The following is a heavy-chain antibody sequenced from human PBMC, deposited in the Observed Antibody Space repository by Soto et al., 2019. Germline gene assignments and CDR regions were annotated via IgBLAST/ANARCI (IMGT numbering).Heavy chain of an antibody. Sequence: PGGSLRLSCAASGFIFSNYAMAWVRQAPGKGLEWVSSITASGVTTYYADSVTGRFTISRDNSKNTLSLQMNSLRVEDTALYYCAELLGPTVYWGQGALVTVSS. CDR1: GFIFSNYA. J-gene: IGHJ4*02. V-gene: IGHV3-23*01. CDR2: ITASGVTT. CDR3: AELLGPTVY. D-gene: IGHD3-16*01.